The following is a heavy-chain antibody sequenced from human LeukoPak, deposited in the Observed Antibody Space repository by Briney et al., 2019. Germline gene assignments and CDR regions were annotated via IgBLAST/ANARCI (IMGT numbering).Heavy chain of an antibody. D-gene: IGHD3-10*01. Sequence: ASVKVSCKASGYTFTSYYLYWVRQAPGQGLEWMGWISAYNGNTNYAQKLQGRVTMTTDTSTSTAYMELRSLRSDDTAVYYCASVRRSGAYYFDYWGQGTLVTVSS. CDR2: ISAYNGNT. V-gene: IGHV1-18*01. CDR3: ASVRRSGAYYFDY. J-gene: IGHJ4*02. CDR1: GYTFTSYY.